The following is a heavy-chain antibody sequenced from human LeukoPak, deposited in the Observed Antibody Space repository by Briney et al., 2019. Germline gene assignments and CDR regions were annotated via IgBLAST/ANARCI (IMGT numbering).Heavy chain of an antibody. CDR1: GGSFSGYY. V-gene: IGHV4-34*01. CDR3: ARRGSSWDHYYYYYYMDV. D-gene: IGHD6-13*01. CDR2: INHSGST. Sequence: SETLSLTCAVYGGSFSGYYWSWIRQPPGKGLEWIGEINHSGSTNYNPSLKSRVTISVDTSKNQFSLKLSSVTAADTAVYCCARRGSSWDHYYYYYYMDVWGKGTTVTVSS. J-gene: IGHJ6*03.